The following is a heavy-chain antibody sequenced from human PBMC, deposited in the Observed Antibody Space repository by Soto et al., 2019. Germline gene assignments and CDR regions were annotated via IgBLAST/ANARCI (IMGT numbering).Heavy chain of an antibody. CDR3: ARGYYGSGTSCYFDL. Sequence: QVQLQESGPGLVKPSQTLSLTCTVSGGSISSGGYYWSWIRQHPGKGLEWIGYIYYSGSTYYNPSLQSRLTISVDTSKHQFSLKLSSVTAANTAVYYWARGYYGSGTSCYFDLWGRGTLVTGSS. D-gene: IGHD3-10*01. CDR1: GGSISSGGYY. CDR2: IYYSGST. V-gene: IGHV4-31*03. J-gene: IGHJ2*01.